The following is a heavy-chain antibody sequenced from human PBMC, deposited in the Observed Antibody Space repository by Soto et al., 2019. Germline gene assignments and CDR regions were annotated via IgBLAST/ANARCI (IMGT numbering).Heavy chain of an antibody. CDR3: ARKQFTYCGGDCYAPSFDY. J-gene: IGHJ4*02. Sequence: QVQLLQSGAEVKKPGASVKVSCKASGYTFTSYGISWVRQAPGQGLDWMGWISAYNGNTNYAQKLQGRVTMTTDTSTSTAYMELRSLRSDDTAVYYCARKQFTYCGGDCYAPSFDYWGQGTLVTVSS. CDR1: GYTFTSYG. CDR2: ISAYNGNT. D-gene: IGHD2-21*02. V-gene: IGHV1-18*04.